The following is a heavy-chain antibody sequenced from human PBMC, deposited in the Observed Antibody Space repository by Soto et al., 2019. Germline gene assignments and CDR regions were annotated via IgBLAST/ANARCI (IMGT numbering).Heavy chain of an antibody. D-gene: IGHD6-19*01. Sequence: SETLSLTCTVSCGSIIAYYWTWVRQPPGKGLEWIGNIYYTGNTNYNPSLKSRVTISVDTSKNQFSLKLSSVTAADTAVYYCARPSVAVTLGPFDYWGQGSLVTVSS. CDR2: IYYTGNT. CDR1: CGSIIAYY. J-gene: IGHJ4*02. V-gene: IGHV4-59*01. CDR3: ARPSVAVTLGPFDY.